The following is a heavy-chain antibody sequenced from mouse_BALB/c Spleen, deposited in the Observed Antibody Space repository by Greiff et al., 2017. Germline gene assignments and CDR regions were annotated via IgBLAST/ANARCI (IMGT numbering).Heavy chain of an antibody. Sequence: DVKLQESGPGLVKPSQSLSLTCTATGYSFTSYYVCNWIRQFPGNKLEWMGYISYSGSTSYNPSLKSRISITRDTSKNQFFLQLNSVTTEDTATYCCARRDLFHWFAYWGQGTLVTVSA. D-gene: IGHD3-3*01. CDR1: GYSFTSYYV. J-gene: IGHJ3*01. CDR3: ARRDLFHWFAY. CDR2: ISYSGST. V-gene: IGHV3-2*02.